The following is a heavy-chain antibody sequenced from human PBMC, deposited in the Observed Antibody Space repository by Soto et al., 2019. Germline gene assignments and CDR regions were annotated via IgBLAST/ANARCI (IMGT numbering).Heavy chain of an antibody. CDR1: GYTFTGYY. V-gene: IGHV1-2*02. CDR2: INPNSGGT. CDR3: AREKAQLVDNWFDP. Sequence: ASVKVSCKASGYTFTGYYMHWVRQAPGQGLEWMGWINPNSGGTNYAQKFQGRVTMTGDTSISTVYMELSRLRSDDTAVYYCAREKAQLVDNWFDPWGQGTLVTVSS. J-gene: IGHJ5*02. D-gene: IGHD6-13*01.